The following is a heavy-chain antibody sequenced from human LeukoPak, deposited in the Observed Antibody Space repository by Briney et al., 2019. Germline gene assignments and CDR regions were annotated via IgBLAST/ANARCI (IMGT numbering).Heavy chain of an antibody. CDR3: AKDLEN. D-gene: IGHD1-1*01. CDR2: IIGNGANT. V-gene: IGHV3-23*01. CDR1: GFTFNNYG. J-gene: IGHJ3*01. Sequence: GGSLRLSCAASGFTFNNYGMTWVRQAPGKGLEWVAAIIGNGANTFYADSVQGRFTISRDNSRSTLYLQMKSLRAEDTAVYYCAKDLENWGQGTMVTVSS.